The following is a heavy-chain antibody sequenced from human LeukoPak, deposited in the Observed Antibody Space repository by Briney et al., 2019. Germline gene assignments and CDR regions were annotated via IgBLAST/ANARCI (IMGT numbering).Heavy chain of an antibody. Sequence: GGSLRLSCAASGFTFNTYTMNWVRQAPGKGLEWVSSISSGTSYIYYADSVKGRFTISRDNAKNSLYLRMNSLRAEDTAVYYCARDPFGSWTYYTNYFDYWGQGTLVTVSS. V-gene: IGHV3-21*01. D-gene: IGHD3-10*01. J-gene: IGHJ4*02. CDR1: GFTFNTYT. CDR2: ISSGTSYI. CDR3: ARDPFGSWTYYTNYFDY.